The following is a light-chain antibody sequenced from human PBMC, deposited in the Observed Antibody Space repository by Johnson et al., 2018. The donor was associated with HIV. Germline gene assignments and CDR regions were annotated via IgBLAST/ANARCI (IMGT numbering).Light chain of an antibody. V-gene: IGLV1-51*02. Sequence: QSVLTQPPSVSAAPGQKVTISCSGSSSNIGDNYVSWYQQVPGTAPKLLIYENTKRPSGIPDRFSGSKSGTSATMGITGLQTGDEADYYCGTWDSSLSTDVFGSWTKVTVL. J-gene: IGLJ1*01. CDR3: GTWDSSLSTDV. CDR1: SSNIGDNY. CDR2: ENT.